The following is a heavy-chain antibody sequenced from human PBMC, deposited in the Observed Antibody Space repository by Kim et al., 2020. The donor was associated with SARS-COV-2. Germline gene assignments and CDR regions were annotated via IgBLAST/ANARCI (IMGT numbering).Heavy chain of an antibody. CDR1: GFTFSNAW. CDR2: IKSKTAGGTT. Sequence: GGSLRLSCAASGFTFSNAWMSWVRQAPGKGLEWVGGIKSKTAGGTTDYAAPGKGRFTSARDDSKNTLHLQMNSPKTADTAVCYCLTSSWDIHYYYYYGM. D-gene: IGHD1-26*01. CDR3: LTSSWDIHYYYYYGM. V-gene: IGHV3-15*01. J-gene: IGHJ6*01.